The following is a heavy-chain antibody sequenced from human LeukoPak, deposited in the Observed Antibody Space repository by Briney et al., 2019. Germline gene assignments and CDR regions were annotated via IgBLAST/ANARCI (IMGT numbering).Heavy chain of an antibody. Sequence: GASVKVSCKASGYTFTSFAIHWVRQAPGQRLEWMGWINAATANRKYSQKFQDRVTITRETSATTAYMELSSLTSEDTAVYYCARVSDDSGWNFDYWGQGTPVTVSS. J-gene: IGHJ4*02. CDR1: GYTFTSFA. V-gene: IGHV1-3*01. CDR3: ARVSDDSGWNFDY. D-gene: IGHD6-19*01. CDR2: INAATANR.